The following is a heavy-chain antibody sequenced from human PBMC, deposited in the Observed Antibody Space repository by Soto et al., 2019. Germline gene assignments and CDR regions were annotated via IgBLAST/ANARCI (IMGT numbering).Heavy chain of an antibody. D-gene: IGHD6-19*01. Sequence: QVLLVQSGAEVKKPGASVEVSCKTSGYTFIDFGITWVRQAPGQDLEWMGWISGKNGNTKYAQTFQGRVTMTTDTSTSTAFMELRSLRSDDTAIYYCAKSSVAGSSFFDYWGQGSQVIVSS. CDR2: ISGKNGNT. J-gene: IGHJ4*02. CDR3: AKSSVAGSSFFDY. CDR1: GYTFIDFG. V-gene: IGHV1-18*01.